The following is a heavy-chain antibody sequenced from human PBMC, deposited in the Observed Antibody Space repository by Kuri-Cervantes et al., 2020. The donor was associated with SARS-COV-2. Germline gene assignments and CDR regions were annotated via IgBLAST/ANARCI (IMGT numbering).Heavy chain of an antibody. Sequence: SQTLSLTCAVSGYSISSSYYWSWIRQPAGKGLEWIGRIYTSGSTNYNPSLKSRVTISVDTSKNQFSLKLSSVTAADTAVYYCARRAKHWYFDLWGRGTLVTVSS. J-gene: IGHJ2*01. CDR1: GYSISSSYY. CDR3: ARRAKHWYFDL. V-gene: IGHV4-61*02. CDR2: IYTSGST. D-gene: IGHD4/OR15-4a*01.